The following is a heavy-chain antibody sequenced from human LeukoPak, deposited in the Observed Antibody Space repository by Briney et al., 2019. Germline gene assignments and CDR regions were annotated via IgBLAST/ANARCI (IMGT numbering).Heavy chain of an antibody. V-gene: IGHV1-18*01. CDR3: ARDLNPQEPQPYNFDY. J-gene: IGHJ4*02. D-gene: IGHD1-14*01. CDR2: ISAYNGNT. CDR1: GYTFTSYG. Sequence: ASVKVSCKASGYTFTSYGISWVRQAPGQGLEWMGWISAYNGNTNYAQKLQGRVTMTTDTSTSTAYMELRSLRSDDTAVYYCARDLNPQEPQPYNFDYWGQGTLVTVSS.